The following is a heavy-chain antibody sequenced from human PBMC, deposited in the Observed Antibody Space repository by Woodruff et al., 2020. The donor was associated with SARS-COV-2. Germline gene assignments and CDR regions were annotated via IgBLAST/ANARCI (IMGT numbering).Heavy chain of an antibody. Sequence: YADSVKGRFTNSRDNSKNTLYLQMNSLRAEDTAVYYCARDGLSYDSSGYLLFRSRMYAFDIWGQGTMVTVSS. J-gene: IGHJ3*02. CDR3: ARDGLSYDSSGYLLFRSRMYAFDI. V-gene: IGHV3-30*01. D-gene: IGHD3-22*01.